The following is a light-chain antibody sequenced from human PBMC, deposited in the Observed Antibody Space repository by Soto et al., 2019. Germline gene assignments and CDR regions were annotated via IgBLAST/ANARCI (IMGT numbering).Light chain of an antibody. J-gene: IGLJ2*01. Sequence: QSARTKLASGSGVPRHSVTISCTGTSNDVAIYNRVSWYQQPPGTAPKLMIYEVTYRPSGVPDRFSGSKSGSTASLTISGLQAEDEADYYCSSYTSRNTLVFGGGTKVTVL. CDR2: EVT. V-gene: IGLV2-18*02. CDR3: SSYTSRNTLV. CDR1: SNDVAIYNR.